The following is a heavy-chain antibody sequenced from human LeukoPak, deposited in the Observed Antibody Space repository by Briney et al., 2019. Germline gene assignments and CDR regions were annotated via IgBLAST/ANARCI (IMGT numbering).Heavy chain of an antibody. CDR3: ALLAVASDFDY. J-gene: IGHJ4*02. CDR1: GFMFRSFE. D-gene: IGHD6-19*01. CDR2: ISSGATTM. Sequence: GGCLRLSCAASGFMFRSFEMYWVRQAPGKGLEWIAYISSGATTMYYADSVKGRFTISRDDAKNSLFLQMNSLRAEDTAVYYCALLAVASDFDYWGQGALVTVSS. V-gene: IGHV3-48*03.